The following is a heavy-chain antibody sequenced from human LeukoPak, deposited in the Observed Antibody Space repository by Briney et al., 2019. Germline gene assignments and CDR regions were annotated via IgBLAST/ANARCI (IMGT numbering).Heavy chain of an antibody. CDR1: GGSISSGGYY. Sequence: PSETLSLTCTVSGGSISSGGYYWSWIRQHPGKGLEWIGYIYYSGSTYYNPSLKSRVTITVDTSKNQFSLKLSSVTAADTAVYYCARSRRTTLDYWGQGTLVTVSS. V-gene: IGHV4-31*03. J-gene: IGHJ4*02. CDR3: ARSRRTTLDY. D-gene: IGHD4-11*01. CDR2: IYYSGST.